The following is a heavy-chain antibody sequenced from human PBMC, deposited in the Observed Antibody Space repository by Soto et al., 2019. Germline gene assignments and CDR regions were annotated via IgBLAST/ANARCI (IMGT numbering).Heavy chain of an antibody. CDR3: ARVPGPGYYDSSGYPLFDY. D-gene: IGHD3-22*01. J-gene: IGHJ4*02. Sequence: ASVKVSCKASGYTFTSYYMHWVRQAPGQGLEWMGIINPSGGSTSYVQKFQGRVTMTRDTSTSTVYMELSSLRSEDTAVYYCARVPGPGYYDSSGYPLFDYWGQGTLVTVSS. CDR2: INPSGGST. V-gene: IGHV1-46*03. CDR1: GYTFTSYY.